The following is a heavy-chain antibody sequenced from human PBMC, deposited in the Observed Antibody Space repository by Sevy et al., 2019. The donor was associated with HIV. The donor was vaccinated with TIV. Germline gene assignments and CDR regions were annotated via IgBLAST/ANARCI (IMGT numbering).Heavy chain of an antibody. D-gene: IGHD2-2*01. V-gene: IGHV3-11*01. CDR2: ISSSGSTI. CDR1: GFTFSDYY. CDR3: ARDRPGYCITTSCPEFGY. J-gene: IGHJ4*02. Sequence: GGSLRLSCAASGFTFSDYYMSWIRQAPGKGLEWVSYISSSGSTIYYADSVKGRFTISRDNAKNSLYLQMNSLRAEDTAVYYCARDRPGYCITTSCPEFGYWGQGTLVSVSS.